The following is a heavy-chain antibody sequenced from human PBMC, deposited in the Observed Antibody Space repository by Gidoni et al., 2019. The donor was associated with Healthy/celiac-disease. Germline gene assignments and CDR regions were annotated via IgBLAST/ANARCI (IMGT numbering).Heavy chain of an antibody. CDR3: ARDRLAVAGRDQPLFDY. CDR2: ISDDGSNK. CDR1: GFHFRSDA. J-gene: IGHJ4*02. V-gene: IGHV3-30-3*01. D-gene: IGHD6-19*01. Sequence: QVQLVESGGGVVQPGRSLRLSCAAAGFHFRSDAMHWVRQAPGKGLEWVAVISDDGSNKYYADSVKGRFTISRDNSKNTLYLQMNSLRAEDTAVYYCARDRLAVAGRDQPLFDYWGQGTLVTVSS.